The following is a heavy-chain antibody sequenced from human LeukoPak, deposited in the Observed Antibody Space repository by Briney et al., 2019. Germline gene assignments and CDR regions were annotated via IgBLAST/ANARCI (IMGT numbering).Heavy chain of an antibody. CDR3: ARRRYTYGGEFDY. CDR1: GFTFSSYS. Sequence: GGSLRLSCAASGFTFSSYSMNWVRQAPGKGLEWVSAISGGYTSTYYADSVKGRFTLSRDDSKNTLYLQMNSLRVDDTAVYYCARRRYTYGGEFDYWGQGTLVTVSS. CDR2: ISGGYTST. J-gene: IGHJ4*02. D-gene: IGHD5-18*01. V-gene: IGHV3-23*01.